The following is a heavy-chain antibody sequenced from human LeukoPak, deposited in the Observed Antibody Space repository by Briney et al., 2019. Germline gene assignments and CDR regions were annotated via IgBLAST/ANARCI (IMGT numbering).Heavy chain of an antibody. CDR3: AKGGQGGYYFDY. CDR1: GFTFDDYA. Sequence: GGSLRLSCAASGFTFDDYAMHWVRQAPGKGLEWVSGISWNSGSIGYADSVKGRFTISRDNAKNSLYLQMNSLRAEDTALYYCAKGGQGGYYFDYWGRNPGHRLL. CDR2: ISWNSGSI. J-gene: IGHJ4*01. V-gene: IGHV3-9*01. D-gene: IGHD3-10*01.